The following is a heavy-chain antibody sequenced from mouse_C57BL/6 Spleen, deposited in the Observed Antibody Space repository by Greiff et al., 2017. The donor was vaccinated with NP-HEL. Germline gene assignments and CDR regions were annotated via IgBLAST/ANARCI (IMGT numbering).Heavy chain of an antibody. CDR2: IYPGDGDT. Sequence: QVQLKQSGPELVKPGASVKISCKASGYAFSSSWMNWVKQRPGKGLEWIGRIYPGDGDTNYNGKFKGKATLTADKSSSTAYMQLSSLTSEDSAVYFCARNWDRYFDVWGTGTTVTVSS. CDR3: ARNWDRYFDV. V-gene: IGHV1-82*01. CDR1: GYAFSSSW. J-gene: IGHJ1*03. D-gene: IGHD4-1*01.